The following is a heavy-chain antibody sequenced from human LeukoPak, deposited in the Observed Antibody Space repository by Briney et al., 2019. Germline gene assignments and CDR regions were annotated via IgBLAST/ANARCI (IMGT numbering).Heavy chain of an antibody. CDR3: AKGSKAVLFTRDHYMDV. V-gene: IGHV3-30*02. Sequence: GVSLRLSCAASGFTFSSYDIHWVRQAPGKGLEWVAFIRYDGSNKYYAVSGRGRVTISRDNSKDTLYLQMNSLRAEDTAVYFCAKGSKAVLFTRDHYMDVWGKGTTVTISS. CDR1: GFTFSSYD. CDR2: IRYDGSNK. J-gene: IGHJ6*03. D-gene: IGHD6-19*01.